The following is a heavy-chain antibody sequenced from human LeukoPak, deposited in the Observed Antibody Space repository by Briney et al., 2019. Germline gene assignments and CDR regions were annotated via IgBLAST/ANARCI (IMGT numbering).Heavy chain of an antibody. J-gene: IGHJ4*02. V-gene: IGHV1-69*13. CDR3: AREAPGIAVAGTGFDY. CDR1: GGTFSSYA. D-gene: IGHD6-19*01. Sequence: SVKVSCKASGGTFSSYAISWVRQAPGQGLEWMGGIIPIFGTANYAQNFHGRVPITGEDSTSTAYMELSNLRYEDTAVYYCAREAPGIAVAGTGFDYWGQGTLVTVSS. CDR2: IIPIFGTA.